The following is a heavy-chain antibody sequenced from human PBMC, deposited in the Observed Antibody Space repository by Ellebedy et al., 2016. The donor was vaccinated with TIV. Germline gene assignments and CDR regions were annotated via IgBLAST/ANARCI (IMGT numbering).Heavy chain of an antibody. CDR1: GASITSYY. CDR3: AREYTATGANADYYGADV. D-gene: IGHD2-2*02. Sequence: MPGGSLRLTCDVSGASITSYYWSWIRQSPGPGLEFIGHIHGGGRAKYNPSLESRVSFSVDASMNRMSLKLTSVTAADSAVYYCAREYTATGANADYYGADVWGQGTTVTVSS. J-gene: IGHJ6*02. V-gene: IGHV4-59*01. CDR2: IHGGGRA.